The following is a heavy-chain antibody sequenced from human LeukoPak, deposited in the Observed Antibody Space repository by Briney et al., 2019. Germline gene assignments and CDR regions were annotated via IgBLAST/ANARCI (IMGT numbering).Heavy chain of an antibody. CDR1: GFTFDDYA. J-gene: IGHJ6*02. Sequence: GGSLRLSCAASGFTFDDYAMHWVRQAPGKGLEWVSSIDSSSSHIYYADSMEGRFTISRDNAKNSLYLQMNSLRAEDTAVYYCARDRIAVAGPPRYYYYGMDVWGQGTTVTVSS. CDR2: IDSSSSHI. D-gene: IGHD6-19*01. CDR3: ARDRIAVAGPPRYYYYGMDV. V-gene: IGHV3-21*01.